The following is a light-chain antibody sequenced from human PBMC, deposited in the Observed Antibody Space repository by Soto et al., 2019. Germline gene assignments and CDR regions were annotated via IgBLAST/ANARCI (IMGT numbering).Light chain of an antibody. CDR2: DAS. Sequence: DIQMTQSPSNLSASVGDRVTITCRASQSITNRLAWYQQKPGKAPRVVIYDASSLESGVPSRFSGSGFGTEFILTINSLQPDDFATYCCQHYGGMWAFGQGTKVEVK. CDR3: QHYGGMWA. CDR1: QSITNR. V-gene: IGKV1-5*01. J-gene: IGKJ1*01.